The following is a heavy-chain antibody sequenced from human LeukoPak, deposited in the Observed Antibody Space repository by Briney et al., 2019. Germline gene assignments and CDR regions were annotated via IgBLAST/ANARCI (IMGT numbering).Heavy chain of an antibody. Sequence: SETLSLTCAVYGGSFSGYYWSWIRQPPGKWLEWIGEINHSGSTNYNPSLKSRVTISVDTSKNQFSLKLSSVTAADTAVYYCARLRWITDAFDIWGQGTMVTVSS. CDR3: ARLRWITDAFDI. J-gene: IGHJ3*02. CDR1: GGSFSGYY. CDR2: INHSGST. V-gene: IGHV4-34*01. D-gene: IGHD4-23*01.